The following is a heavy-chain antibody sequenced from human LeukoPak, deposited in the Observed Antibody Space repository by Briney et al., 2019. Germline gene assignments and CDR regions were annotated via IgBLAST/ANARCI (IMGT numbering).Heavy chain of an antibody. CDR1: GFTFSSYA. J-gene: IGHJ2*01. D-gene: IGHD3-22*01. CDR3: AKLRAVITTGWYFDL. V-gene: IGHV3-23*01. CDR2: ISGSGGST. Sequence: GGSLRLSCAASGFTFSSYAMSWVRQAPGKGLEWVSAISGSGGSTYYADSVKGQFTISRDNSKNTLYLQMNSLRAEDTAVYYCAKLRAVITTGWYFDLWGRGTLVTVSS.